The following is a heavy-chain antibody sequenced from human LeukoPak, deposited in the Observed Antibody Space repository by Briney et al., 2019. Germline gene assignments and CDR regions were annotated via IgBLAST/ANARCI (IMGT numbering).Heavy chain of an antibody. CDR3: ARGGDYEGPIDY. V-gene: IGHV4-59*01. J-gene: IGHJ4*02. D-gene: IGHD4-17*01. Sequence: SETLSLTCTVSGGSMSSYYWSWIRQPPGKGLEWIGNIYYSGSTNYNPSLKSRVTISVDTSKNQFSLKLNSVTAADTAVYYCARGGDYEGPIDYWGQGTLVTVSS. CDR2: IYYSGST. CDR1: GGSMSSYY.